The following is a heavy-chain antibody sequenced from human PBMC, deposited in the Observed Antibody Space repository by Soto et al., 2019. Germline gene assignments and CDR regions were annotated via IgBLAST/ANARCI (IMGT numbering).Heavy chain of an antibody. J-gene: IGHJ5*02. CDR3: ARVGTYSYGFVSWFDP. Sequence: LSLTCDVSGGSISSESYPWSWIRQPPGKGLEWIGYIYHSGSTYYKSSLKSRVTMSVDRSKNQFSLKLSSVTAADTAVYYCARVGTYSYGFVSWFDPWGQGTLVTVS. CDR1: GGSISSESYP. V-gene: IGHV4-30-2*01. CDR2: IYHSGST. D-gene: IGHD5-18*01.